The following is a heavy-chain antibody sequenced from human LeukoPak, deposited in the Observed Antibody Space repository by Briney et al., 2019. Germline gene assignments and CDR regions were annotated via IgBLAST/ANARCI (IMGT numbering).Heavy chain of an antibody. CDR3: AGGGSGYYYQGLA. D-gene: IGHD3-22*01. CDR2: IYYSGST. V-gene: IGHV4-31*03. CDR1: GGSISSGGYY. Sequence: PSQTLSLTCTVSGGSISSGGYYWSWIRQHPGKGLEWIGYIYYSGSTYYNPSLKSRVTISVDTSKNQFSLKLSSVTAAGTAVYYCAGGGSGYYYQGLAWGQGTLVTVSS. J-gene: IGHJ5*02.